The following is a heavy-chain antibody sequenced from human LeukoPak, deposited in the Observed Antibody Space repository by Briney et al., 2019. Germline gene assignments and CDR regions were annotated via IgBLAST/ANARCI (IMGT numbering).Heavy chain of an antibody. D-gene: IGHD3-10*01. Sequence: PSETLSLTCTVSGGSISSYYWSWIRQPPGKGLEWIGYIYYSGSPNYNPSLKSRVTISVDTSKNQFSLKLSSVTAADTAVYFCAGGSTMIRGAADYWGQGTLVTVSS. J-gene: IGHJ4*02. CDR2: IYYSGSP. V-gene: IGHV4-59*01. CDR1: GGSISSYY. CDR3: AGGSTMIRGAADY.